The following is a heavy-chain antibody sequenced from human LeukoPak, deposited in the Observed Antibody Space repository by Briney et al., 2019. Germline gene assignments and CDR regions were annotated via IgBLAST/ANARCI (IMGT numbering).Heavy chain of an antibody. CDR1: GYTFTSYA. Sequence: ASVKVSCKASGYTFTSYAMHWVRQAPGQRLEWMGWINAGNGNTKYSQKFQGRVTITRDTSVSTAYMELSSLRADDTAVYYCARDHGTTIFGVVIIPDYYYYGMDVWGQGTLVTVSS. D-gene: IGHD3-3*01. CDR3: ARDHGTTIFGVVIIPDYYYYGMDV. V-gene: IGHV1-3*01. J-gene: IGHJ6*02. CDR2: INAGNGNT.